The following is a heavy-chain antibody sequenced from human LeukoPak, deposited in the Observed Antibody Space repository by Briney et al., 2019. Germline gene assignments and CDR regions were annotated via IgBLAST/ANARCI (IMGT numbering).Heavy chain of an antibody. D-gene: IGHD3-10*01. Sequence: PGGSLRLSCAASGFTFSSYGMHWVRQAPGKGLEWVAFIRYDGSNKYYADSVKGRFTISRDNSKNTLYLQMNSLRAEDTAVYYCAKDILTMVRGLDVWGKGTTVTVSS. CDR2: IRYDGSNK. J-gene: IGHJ6*04. CDR3: AKDILTMVRGLDV. V-gene: IGHV3-30*02. CDR1: GFTFSSYG.